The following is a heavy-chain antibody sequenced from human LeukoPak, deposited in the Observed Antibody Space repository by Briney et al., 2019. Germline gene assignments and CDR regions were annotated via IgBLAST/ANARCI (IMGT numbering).Heavy chain of an antibody. D-gene: IGHD5-18*01. CDR3: AKDRYSYAFEYSDS. V-gene: IGHV3-30*18. CDR2: ISNDGSKK. J-gene: IGHJ4*02. Sequence: PGGSLRLSCAASGFTFSSYWMHWVRQAPGKGLDWVAVISNDGSKKYYADSVKGRFTISRDNSKNTLSLQVSSLRTEDTAVYYCAKDRYSYAFEYSDSWGQGTLVTVSS. CDR1: GFTFSSYW.